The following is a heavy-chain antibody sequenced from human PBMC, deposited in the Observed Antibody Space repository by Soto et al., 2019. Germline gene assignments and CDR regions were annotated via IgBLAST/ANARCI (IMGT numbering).Heavy chain of an antibody. D-gene: IGHD3-10*01. CDR3: ARDRGGMGAQNWFDP. V-gene: IGHV3-33*01. CDR1: GFTFSSYG. CDR2: IWYDGSNK. Sequence: QVQLVESGGVVVQPGRSLRLSCAASGFTFSSYGMHWVRQAPGKGLEWVAVIWYDGSNKYYADSVKGRFTISRDNSKNTLYLQMNSLRAEDTAVYYCARDRGGMGAQNWFDPWGQGTLVTVSS. J-gene: IGHJ5*02.